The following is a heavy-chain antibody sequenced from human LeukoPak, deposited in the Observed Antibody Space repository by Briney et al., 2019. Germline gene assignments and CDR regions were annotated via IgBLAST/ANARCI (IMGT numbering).Heavy chain of an antibody. CDR1: GGTFSSYA. CDR3: ARVLHNRNYDGSTYYGY. Sequence: GPQVKVSCKASGGTFSSYAISWVRQAPGQGLEWMGGIIPIFGTANYAQKFQGRVTITADESTSTAYMELSSLRSEDTAVYYCARVLHNRNYDGSTYYGYWGQGTLATVSS. D-gene: IGHD3-22*01. V-gene: IGHV1-69*01. J-gene: IGHJ4*02. CDR2: IIPIFGTA.